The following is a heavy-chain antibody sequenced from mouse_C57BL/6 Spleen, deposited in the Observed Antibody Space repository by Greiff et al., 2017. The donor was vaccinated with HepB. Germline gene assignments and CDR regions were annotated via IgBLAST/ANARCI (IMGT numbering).Heavy chain of an antibody. Sequence: EVQLQQSGPELVKPGASVKMSCKASGYTFTDYNMHWVKQSHGKSLEWIGYINPNNGGTSYNQKFKGKATLTVNKSSSTAYMELRSLTSQDSAVYDWASWGLRRFAYGGQGALVTVSA. CDR2: INPNNGGT. J-gene: IGHJ3*01. CDR3: ASWGLRRFAY. D-gene: IGHD2-4*01. V-gene: IGHV1-22*01. CDR1: GYTFTDYN.